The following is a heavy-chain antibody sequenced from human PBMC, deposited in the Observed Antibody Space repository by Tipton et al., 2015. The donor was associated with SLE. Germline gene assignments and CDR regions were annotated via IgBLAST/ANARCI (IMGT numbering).Heavy chain of an antibody. V-gene: IGHV4-39*01. J-gene: IGHJ4*02. CDR3: ARSDFWSGFYPIPSFDS. CDR2: LYYSGNT. D-gene: IGHD3-3*01. CDR1: GVSISSNDYQ. Sequence: TLSLTCTVSGVSISSNDYQWGWIRQPPGKGLEWLGSLYYSGNTYYNPSLLSRVTISADTSKTQLSLKLTSVTAADTAVYFCARSDFWSGFYPIPSFDSWGQGTLVTVSS.